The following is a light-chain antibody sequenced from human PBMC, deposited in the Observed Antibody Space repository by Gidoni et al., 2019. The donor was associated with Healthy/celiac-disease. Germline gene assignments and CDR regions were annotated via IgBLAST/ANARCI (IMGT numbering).Light chain of an antibody. CDR3: SSYTSSSTPHYV. Sequence: QSALTQPASVAGSPGPSITISCTGTSSDVGGYNYVSWYPQHPGKAPKLMIYDVSNRPAGVSNRFSGSKSGNTASLTISGLQAEDEADDYCSSYTSSSTPHYVFGTGTKVTVL. J-gene: IGLJ1*01. CDR2: DVS. V-gene: IGLV2-14*01. CDR1: SSDVGGYNY.